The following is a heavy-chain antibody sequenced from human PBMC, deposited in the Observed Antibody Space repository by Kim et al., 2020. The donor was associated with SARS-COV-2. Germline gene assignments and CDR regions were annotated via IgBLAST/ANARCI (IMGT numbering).Heavy chain of an antibody. V-gene: IGHV5-51*01. CDR1: GYSFTSYW. D-gene: IGHD3-16*02. J-gene: IGHJ3*02. CDR3: ARRRKIEYYDYVWGSYRLYEDAFDI. CDR2: IYPGDSDT. Sequence: GESLKISCKGSGYSFTSYWIGWVRQMPGKGLEWMGIIYPGDSDTRYSPSFQGQVTISADKSISTAYLQWSSLKASDTAMYYCARRRKIEYYDYVWGSYRLYEDAFDIWGQGTMVTVSS.